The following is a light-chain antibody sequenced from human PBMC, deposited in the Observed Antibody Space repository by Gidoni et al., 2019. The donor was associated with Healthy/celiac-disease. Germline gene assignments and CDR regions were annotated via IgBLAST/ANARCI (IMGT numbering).Light chain of an antibody. CDR2: EDN. Sequence: NFMLTQPPSVSESPGKTVTISCTRSSGSIASNYVQWYQQRPGSAPTTVIYEDNQRPSGVPDRFSGSSDSSSNSASLTISGLKTEDEADYYCQSYDSSTLWVFGGGTKLTVL. J-gene: IGLJ3*02. V-gene: IGLV6-57*04. CDR3: QSYDSSTLWV. CDR1: SGSIASNY.